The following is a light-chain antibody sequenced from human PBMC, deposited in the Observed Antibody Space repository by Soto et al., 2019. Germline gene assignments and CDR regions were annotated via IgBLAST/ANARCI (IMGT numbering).Light chain of an antibody. CDR2: SAS. J-gene: IGKJ5*01. CDR3: QEYNSDSIT. V-gene: IGKV1-27*01. Sequence: DIQMTQSPSTLSASVGDRVIISCRASQSIGDWLAWYQQKPGKVPKLLIYSASTLQSGVPSRFSGSGSGTDFTLTISSLQPEDVATYYCQEYNSDSITFGQGTRLEIK. CDR1: QSIGDW.